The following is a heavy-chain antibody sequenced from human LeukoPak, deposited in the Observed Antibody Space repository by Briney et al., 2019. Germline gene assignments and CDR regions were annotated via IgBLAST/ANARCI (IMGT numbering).Heavy chain of an antibody. CDR2: INHSGST. D-gene: IGHD3-3*01. CDR1: GGSFSGYY. J-gene: IGHJ4*02. Sequence: PSETLSLTCAVYGGSFSGYYWSWIRQPPGKGLEWIGEINHSGSTNYNPSRKSRVTISVDTSKNQFSLKLSSVTAADTAVYYCARDYDFWSGLFIHSNPYFDYWGQGTLVTVSS. CDR3: ARDYDFWSGLFIHSNPYFDY. V-gene: IGHV4-34*01.